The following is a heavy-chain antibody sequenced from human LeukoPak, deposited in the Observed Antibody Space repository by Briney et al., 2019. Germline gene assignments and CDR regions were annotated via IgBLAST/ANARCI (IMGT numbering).Heavy chain of an antibody. V-gene: IGHV3-74*01. CDR1: GFAFNKYW. CDR2: INGDGSTT. CDR3: ATGNYYDSRGYYTFGH. D-gene: IGHD3-22*01. Sequence: GGSLRLSCAASGFAFNKYWMHWVRQAPGKGLVGVSRINGDGSTTSYADSVTGGFTISRDNAKNTLYLQMSSLRAEHTAVYYCATGNYYDSRGYYTFGHWGQGTLVTVSS. J-gene: IGHJ4*02.